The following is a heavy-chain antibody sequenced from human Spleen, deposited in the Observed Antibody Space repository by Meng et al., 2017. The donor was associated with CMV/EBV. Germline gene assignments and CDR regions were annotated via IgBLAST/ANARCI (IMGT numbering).Heavy chain of an antibody. CDR1: GYSFMNFH. J-gene: IGHJ4*02. CDR3: ARGAVWFRDSTAFFDY. CDR2: INPSGSST. D-gene: IGHD3-10*01. Sequence: SGYSFMNFHMHWLRQAPGQRLEWIGLINPSGSSTGYTQKVQSRVIMTRVTSTNTVYMELSRLRSEDTAVYYCARGAVWFRDSTAFFDYWGQGSLVTVSS. V-gene: IGHV1-46*01.